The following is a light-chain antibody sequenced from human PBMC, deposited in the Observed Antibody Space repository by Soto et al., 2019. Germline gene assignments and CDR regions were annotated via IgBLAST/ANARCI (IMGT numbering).Light chain of an antibody. CDR3: QQYGSSPPT. CDR2: GAS. Sequence: EIVLTQSPGTLSLSPGERATLSCRASQSVSSSYLAWYQQKPGQAPRLLIYGASSRATGIPDRFSGSGSGTDFTLTISSLEPEDVAVYYCQQYGSSPPTFGQGNKVEIK. J-gene: IGKJ1*01. CDR1: QSVSSSY. V-gene: IGKV3-20*01.